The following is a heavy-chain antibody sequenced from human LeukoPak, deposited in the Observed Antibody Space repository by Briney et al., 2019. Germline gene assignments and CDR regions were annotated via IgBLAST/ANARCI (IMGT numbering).Heavy chain of an antibody. D-gene: IGHD3-22*01. V-gene: IGHV4-61*02. CDR3: VRDFSGYTYYMDI. J-gene: IGHJ6*03. CDR2: LYSSGST. Sequence: SQTLSLTCTVSGGSINSGNYHWSWIRQPAGKGLEWIGRLYSSGSTKYNPSLKSRVTISGDTSDNQISLELSSVTAADTAVYYCVRDFSGYTYYMDIWGKGTTVTVSS. CDR1: GGSINSGNYH.